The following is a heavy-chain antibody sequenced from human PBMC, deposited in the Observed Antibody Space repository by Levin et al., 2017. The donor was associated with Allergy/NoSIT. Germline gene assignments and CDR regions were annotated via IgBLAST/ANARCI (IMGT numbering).Heavy chain of an antibody. V-gene: IGHV4-30-4*01. D-gene: IGHD3-10*01. CDR2: IYYSGST. Sequence: LRLSCTVSGDSISSGDYYWTWIRQPPGKGLEWIGYIYYSGSTYYNPSLKSRLTMSIDTSKNQFSLRLSSVTAADTAVYFCARDLHNYGSGTYSGGFHYWGQGTLVTVSS. J-gene: IGHJ4*02. CDR1: GDSISSGDYY. CDR3: ARDLHNYGSGTYSGGFHY.